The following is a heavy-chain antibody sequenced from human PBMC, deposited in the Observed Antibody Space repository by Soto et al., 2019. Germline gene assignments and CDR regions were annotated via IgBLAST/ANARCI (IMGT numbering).Heavy chain of an antibody. CDR1: GYSFTSYW. Sequence: GESLRISCKGSGYSFTSYWIGWVRHMPEKGLGWMGIIYPGDSNSRCSPPFQGQVTISADKSISTAYLQWSSLKASDTAMYYCTRLDSSGSYYFDSWGQGTLVTVSS. J-gene: IGHJ4*02. CDR2: IYPGDSNS. CDR3: TRLDSSGSYYFDS. V-gene: IGHV5-51*01. D-gene: IGHD6-19*01.